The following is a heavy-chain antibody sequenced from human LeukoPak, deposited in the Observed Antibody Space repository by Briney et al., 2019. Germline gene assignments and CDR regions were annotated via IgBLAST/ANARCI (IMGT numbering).Heavy chain of an antibody. J-gene: IGHJ4*02. D-gene: IGHD3-9*01. CDR2: INHSGST. Sequence: PSETLSLTCAVYGGSFSGYYWSWIRQPPGKGLEWIGEINHSGSTNYNPSLKSRVTISVDTSKNQFSLKLSSVTAAGTAVYYCARGPRSYDILTGYYIGPPASFDYWGQGTLVTVSS. CDR3: ARGPRSYDILTGYYIGPPASFDY. CDR1: GGSFSGYY. V-gene: IGHV4-34*01.